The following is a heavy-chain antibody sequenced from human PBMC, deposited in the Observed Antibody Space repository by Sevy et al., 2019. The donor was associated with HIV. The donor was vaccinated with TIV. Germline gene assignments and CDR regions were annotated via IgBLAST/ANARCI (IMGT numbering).Heavy chain of an antibody. CDR3: ARSLIPRAAAGFTEAFDV. D-gene: IGHD6-13*01. J-gene: IGHJ3*01. V-gene: IGHV3-21*01. CDR1: GFTFSSYT. CDR2: ISSFSSYI. Sequence: GGSLRLSCAPSGFTFSSYTMNWVRQAPGRGLEWVSSISSFSSYIYYAYSVRGRFTISRDKPKNSLYLQMNSLRAEDTAVYHWARSLIPRAAAGFTEAFDVWGQGTMVTVSS.